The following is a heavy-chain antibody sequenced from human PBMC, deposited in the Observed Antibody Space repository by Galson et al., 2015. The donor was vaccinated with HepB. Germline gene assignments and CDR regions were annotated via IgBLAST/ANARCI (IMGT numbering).Heavy chain of an antibody. J-gene: IGHJ4*02. V-gene: IGHV3-11*06. CDR2: ISNSGVYT. CDR3: ARVADADYGDHTHFDS. CDR1: GFSFSDYY. D-gene: IGHD4-17*01. Sequence: SLRLSCAASGFSFSDYYMSWLRQAPGKGLEWISYISNSGVYTNYAGSVKGRFTVSRDNAKNTLFLQMNSLRVDDTAIYYCARVADADYGDHTHFDSWGQGTLVTVSS.